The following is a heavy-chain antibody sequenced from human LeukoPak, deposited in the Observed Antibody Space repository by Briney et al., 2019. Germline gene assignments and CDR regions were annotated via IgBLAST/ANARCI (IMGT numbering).Heavy chain of an antibody. CDR1: GFTFSSYS. CDR2: ISSSSSTI. CDR3: ARLSPSGWYGYFQQ. Sequence: GGSLRLSCAASGFTFSSYSMNWVRQAPGKGLEWISYISSSSSTIYYADSVKGRFIISRDNAKNSLYLQMNSLRAEDTAVYYCARLSPSGWYGYFQQWGQGTLVTVSA. J-gene: IGHJ1*01. D-gene: IGHD6-19*01. V-gene: IGHV3-48*01.